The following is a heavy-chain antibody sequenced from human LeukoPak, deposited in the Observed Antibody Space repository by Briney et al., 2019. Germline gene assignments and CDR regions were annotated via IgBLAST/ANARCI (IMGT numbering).Heavy chain of an antibody. CDR1: GYTFTGYY. CDR3: ARVIGFGELSLGY. CDR2: INPNSGGT. V-gene: IGHV1-2*02. J-gene: IGHJ4*02. D-gene: IGHD3-10*01. Sequence: ASVTVSCKASGYTFTGYYMHWVRQAPGQGLEWMGWINPNSGGTNYAQKFQGRVTMTRDTSISTAYMDLSRLRSDDTAVYYCARVIGFGELSLGYWGQGTLVTVSS.